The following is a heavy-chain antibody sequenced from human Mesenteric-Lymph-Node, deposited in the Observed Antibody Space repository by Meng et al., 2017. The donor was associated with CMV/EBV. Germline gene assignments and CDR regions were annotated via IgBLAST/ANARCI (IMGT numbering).Heavy chain of an antibody. J-gene: IGHJ4*02. CDR3: ARISNWGREVDY. CDR1: GYSFTNYQ. D-gene: IGHD7-27*01. Sequence: GESLKISCRGSGYSFTNYQIAWVRQMPGKGLEWMGIIYPGDSDTRYSPSFQGQVTISADKSISTAYLQWNSLKASDTAIYYCARISNWGREVDYWGQGTLVTVS. CDR2: IYPGDSDT. V-gene: IGHV5-51*01.